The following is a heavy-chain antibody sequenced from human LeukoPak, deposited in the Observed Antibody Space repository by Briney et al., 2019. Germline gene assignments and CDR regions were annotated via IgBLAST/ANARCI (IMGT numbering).Heavy chain of an antibody. CDR2: ISGSGGST. J-gene: IGHJ6*03. V-gene: IGHV3-23*01. D-gene: IGHD3-10*01. Sequence: GGSLRLSCAASGFTFSSYAMSWVRQAPGKGLERVSAISGSGGSTYYADSVKGRFTISRDNSKNTLYLQMSSLRAEDTAVYYCAKVMKGSERLTMVRGVIIKTAGLYYMDVWGKGTTVTVSS. CDR1: GFTFSSYA. CDR3: AKVMKGSERLTMVRGVIIKTAGLYYMDV.